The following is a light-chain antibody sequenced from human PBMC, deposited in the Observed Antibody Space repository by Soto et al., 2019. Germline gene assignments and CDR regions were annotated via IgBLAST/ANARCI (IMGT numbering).Light chain of an antibody. V-gene: IGKV3-15*01. Sequence: EIVMMQSPAILSVSPGETATLSCRASESIVSDLAWYQQRPGQAPRLIIYGAFTRATGIPARFSGSGSGTEFTLTISSLQPEDFVVYYCQHYDSWPWTFGHGTKVEIK. CDR1: ESIVSD. CDR3: QHYDSWPWT. J-gene: IGKJ1*01. CDR2: GAF.